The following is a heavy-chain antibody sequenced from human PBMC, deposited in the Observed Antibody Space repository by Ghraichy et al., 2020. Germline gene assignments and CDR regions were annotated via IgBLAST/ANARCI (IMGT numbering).Heavy chain of an antibody. CDR2: MNPNSGNT. CDR1: GYTFTSYD. D-gene: IGHD7-27*01. CDR3: ARDPGVYYYYAMDV. Sequence: ASVKVSCKASGYTFTSYDINWVRQAPGQGLEWMGWMNPNSGNTGYAQNFQGRVTMTRNTSVSTAYMELSSLRSEDTAVYYCARDPGVYYYYAMDVWGQGTTVTVSS. J-gene: IGHJ6*02. V-gene: IGHV1-8*01.